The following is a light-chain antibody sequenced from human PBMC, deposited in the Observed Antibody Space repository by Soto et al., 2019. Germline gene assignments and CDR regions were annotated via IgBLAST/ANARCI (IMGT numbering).Light chain of an antibody. CDR3: QQYNTYWT. J-gene: IGKJ1*01. CDR2: DAS. CDR1: QTISHW. Sequence: DIHLTQSPSTLSASVGDRVTITCRASQTISHWLAWYQQKPGNAPKLLIFDASNLENGVPSRFSGSGSGTEFTLTITGLQPDDFATYYCQQYNTYWTFGQGTKVEI. V-gene: IGKV1-5*01.